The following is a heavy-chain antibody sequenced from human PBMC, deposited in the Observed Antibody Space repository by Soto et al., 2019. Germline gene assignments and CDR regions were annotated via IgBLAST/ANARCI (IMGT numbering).Heavy chain of an antibody. CDR3: ATTPRYYGFWSDPRRCMDV. D-gene: IGHD3-3*01. V-gene: IGHV4-30-4*01. CDR2: IYYTGIS. Sequence: SETLSLTCTVSGGSISSGDYYWRLIRQPPGEGFEWSAYIYYTGISYYNSSLKSRVTISGDTSKNQFTLKLSSVPAADTAVYYCATTPRYYGFWSDPRRCMDVWGHGIMVKVSS. CDR1: GGSISSGDYY. J-gene: IGHJ6*02.